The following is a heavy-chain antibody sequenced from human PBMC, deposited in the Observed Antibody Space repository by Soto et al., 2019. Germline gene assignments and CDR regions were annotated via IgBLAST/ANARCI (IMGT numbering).Heavy chain of an antibody. CDR1: GFTFSSYG. V-gene: IGHV3-33*01. Sequence: QVQLVESGGGVVQPGRSLRLSCAASGFTFSSYGMHWVRQAPGKGLEWVAVIWYDGSNKYYADSVKGRFTISRDNSKNTLYLQMNSLRAEDTAVYYCARDTNWNDVPTPLPYYFDYWGQGTLVTVSS. CDR3: ARDTNWNDVPTPLPYYFDY. D-gene: IGHD1-1*01. CDR2: IWYDGSNK. J-gene: IGHJ4*02.